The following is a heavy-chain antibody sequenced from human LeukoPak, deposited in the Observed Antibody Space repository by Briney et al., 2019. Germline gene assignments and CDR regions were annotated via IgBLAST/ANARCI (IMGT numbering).Heavy chain of an antibody. D-gene: IGHD2-15*01. V-gene: IGHV3-7*01. J-gene: IGHJ4*02. CDR1: GFTFRSYW. CDR2: IKQDGSEK. CDR3: ARDCSGGTCYRSGY. Sequence: GGSPRLSCAASGFTFRSYWMGWVRQAPGKGLEWVANIKQDGSEKYYVDSVKGRFTISRDNAKNSLYLQMNNLRVEDTAVYYCARDCSGGTCYRSGYWGQGTLVTVSS.